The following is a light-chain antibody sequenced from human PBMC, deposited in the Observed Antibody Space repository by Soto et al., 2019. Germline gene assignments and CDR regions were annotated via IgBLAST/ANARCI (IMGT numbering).Light chain of an antibody. CDR3: PQYGSSPRP. Sequence: TKYPTTLSVSPGERATLSCRASQRISTNLAWYQHKPGQAPRLLIYGASSRATGIPDRFSGSGSGTDFTLTISRLEPEDFAVYYCPQYGSSPRPFGQGTKVDTK. CDR2: GAS. CDR1: QRISTN. V-gene: IGKV3-20*01. J-gene: IGKJ1*01.